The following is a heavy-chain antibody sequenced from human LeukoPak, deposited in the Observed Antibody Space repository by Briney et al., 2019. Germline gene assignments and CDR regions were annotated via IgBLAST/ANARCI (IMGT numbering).Heavy chain of an antibody. Sequence: GGSLRLSCAASGFTFSGSAMHWVRPASGKGLEWVGRIRSKANSYPTAYAASVKGRFTISRDESKNTAYLQMNSLKTEDTAVYYCTSTTVTTAYYYYMDVWGKGTTVTVSS. CDR2: IRSKANSYPT. D-gene: IGHD4-17*01. CDR3: TSTTVTTAYYYYMDV. CDR1: GFTFSGSA. V-gene: IGHV3-73*01. J-gene: IGHJ6*03.